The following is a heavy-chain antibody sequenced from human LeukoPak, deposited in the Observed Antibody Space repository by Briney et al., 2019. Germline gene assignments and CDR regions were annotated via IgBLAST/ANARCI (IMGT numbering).Heavy chain of an antibody. D-gene: IGHD3-22*01. CDR1: GGSISSYY. CDR3: ARGSIRHYYDSSGCYWGQSGGDAFDI. J-gene: IGHJ3*02. Sequence: SETLSLTCTVSGGSISSYYGSWIRQPPGKRLEWIGYIYYSGNTSYNPSLKSRVTISVDTSKNQFSLKLSSVTAADTAVYYCARGSIRHYYDSSGCYWGQSGGDAFDIWGQGTMVTVSS. V-gene: IGHV4-59*08. CDR2: IYYSGNT.